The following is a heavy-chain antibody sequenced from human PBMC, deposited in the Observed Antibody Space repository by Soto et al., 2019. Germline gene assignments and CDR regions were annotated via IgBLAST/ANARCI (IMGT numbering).Heavy chain of an antibody. V-gene: IGHV5-51*01. CDR3: ARSSSSSWPYYYYGMDV. CDR1: GYSFTSYW. CDR2: IYPGVSDT. J-gene: IGHJ6*02. Sequence: GESLKISCKGSGYSFTSYWIGWVRQMPGKGLEWMGIIYPGVSDTRYSPSFQGQVTISADKSISTAYLQWSSLKASDTAMYYCARSSSSSWPYYYYGMDVWGQGTTVTVSS. D-gene: IGHD6-6*01.